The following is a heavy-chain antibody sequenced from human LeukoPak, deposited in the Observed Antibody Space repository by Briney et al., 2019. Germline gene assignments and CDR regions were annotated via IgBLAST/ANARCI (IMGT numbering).Heavy chain of an antibody. CDR3: ARVEMATTGNWFDP. CDR2: IDYSGNT. CDR1: GGSISSSGYC. J-gene: IGHJ5*02. D-gene: IGHD5-24*01. V-gene: IGHV4-39*07. Sequence: SETLSLTCTVSGGSISSSGYCWGWIRQPPGKGLEWIGSIDYSGNTNYNPSLKSRVTISVDTSKNQFSLKLSSVTAADTAVYYCARVEMATTGNWFDPWGQGTLVTVSS.